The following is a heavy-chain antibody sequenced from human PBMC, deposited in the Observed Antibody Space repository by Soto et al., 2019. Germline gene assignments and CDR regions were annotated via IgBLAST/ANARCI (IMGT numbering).Heavy chain of an antibody. Sequence: SETLSLTCTVSGASISSSSYYWGWLRQPPGKGLEWIGSIYYSGTTYYNPPRKSRVTISVDTSKNQFSLKLSAVTAADTAVYYGARRGYYGSGSVGWGQGTLVTVSS. CDR3: ARRGYYGSGSVG. J-gene: IGHJ4*02. CDR1: GASISSSSYY. CDR2: IYYSGTT. V-gene: IGHV4-39*01. D-gene: IGHD3-10*01.